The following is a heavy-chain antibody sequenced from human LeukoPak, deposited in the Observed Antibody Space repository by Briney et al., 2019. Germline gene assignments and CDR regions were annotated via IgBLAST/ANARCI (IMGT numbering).Heavy chain of an antibody. CDR1: GYTFTNYG. V-gene: IGHV1-18*01. Sequence: AASVKVSCKASGYTFTNYGISWVRRAPGQGLEWMGWISGYNGYTYYAQKLQGRVTMTTDTSTNTAYMDLRSLRSDDTAVYYCARGRTHRYNWNTRDIDGFDIWGQGTMVTVSS. J-gene: IGHJ3*02. CDR3: ARGRTHRYNWNTRDIDGFDI. D-gene: IGHD1-1*01. CDR2: ISGYNGYT.